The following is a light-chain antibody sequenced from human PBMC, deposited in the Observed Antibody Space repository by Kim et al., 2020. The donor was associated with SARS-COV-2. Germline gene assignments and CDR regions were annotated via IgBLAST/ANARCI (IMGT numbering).Light chain of an antibody. Sequence: VAVAPRKTARITCGGNSIGSKSVRWYHQKPGQAPVLVMYYDSDRPSGIPERFSGSKSGNTATLTISRVEAGDEADYYCQVWDRTWVFGEGTQLTVL. J-gene: IGLJ3*02. CDR1: SIGSKS. CDR3: QVWDRTWV. V-gene: IGLV3-21*04. CDR2: YDS.